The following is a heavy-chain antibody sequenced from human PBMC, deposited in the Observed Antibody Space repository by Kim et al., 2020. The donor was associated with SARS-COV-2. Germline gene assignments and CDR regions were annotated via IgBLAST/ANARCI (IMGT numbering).Heavy chain of an antibody. D-gene: IGHD2-21*02. V-gene: IGHV1-69*06. CDR3: ARGQSLTFDY. Sequence: GTTDYAQRFQGRVIFTADTSATTVYMELSSLRSDDTAVYYCARGQSLTFDYWGQGTPVTVSS. J-gene: IGHJ4*02. CDR2: GTT.